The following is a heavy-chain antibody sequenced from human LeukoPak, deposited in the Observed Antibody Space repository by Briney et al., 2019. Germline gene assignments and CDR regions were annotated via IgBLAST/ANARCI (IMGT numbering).Heavy chain of an antibody. CDR1: GFTFSSYG. J-gene: IGHJ2*01. V-gene: IGHV3-23*01. CDR3: AKTGYYYDRSDYYYDRSRYFDL. Sequence: PGGSLRLSCAASGFTFSSYGMSWVRQAPGKGLEWVSGISGSGGSTYYADSVKGRFTISRDNSKNTLYLQMNSLRAEDTAVYYCAKTGYYYDRSDYYYDRSRYFDLWGRGTLVTVSS. D-gene: IGHD3-22*01. CDR2: ISGSGGST.